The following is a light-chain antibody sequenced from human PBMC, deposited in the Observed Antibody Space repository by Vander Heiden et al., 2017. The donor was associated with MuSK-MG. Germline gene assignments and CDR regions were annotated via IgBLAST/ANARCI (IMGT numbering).Light chain of an antibody. J-gene: IGKJ2*01. CDR3: QQSYSTWYT. CDR2: ATS. Sequence: IQMTQSPSSLSASVGDRVTITCRASQSMSSYLNWYQQKPGKAPKLLIYATSSLQTGVPSRFSGSGSGTDFTLTISSLQPEDFATYYCQQSYSTWYTFGQGTKLEIK. CDR1: QSMSSY. V-gene: IGKV1-39*01.